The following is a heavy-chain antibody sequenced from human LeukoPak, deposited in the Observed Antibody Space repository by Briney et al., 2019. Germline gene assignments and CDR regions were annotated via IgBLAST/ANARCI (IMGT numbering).Heavy chain of an antibody. Sequence: PSETLSLTCAVSGGSISSGGYSWSWIRQPPGKGLEWIGYIYHSGSTYYNPSLKSRVTISVDTSKNQFSLKLSSVTAADTAVYYCAGVNYGDPSPYFDYWGQGTLVTVSS. V-gene: IGHV4-30-2*01. D-gene: IGHD4-17*01. CDR1: GGSISSGGYS. J-gene: IGHJ4*02. CDR3: AGVNYGDPSPYFDY. CDR2: IYHSGST.